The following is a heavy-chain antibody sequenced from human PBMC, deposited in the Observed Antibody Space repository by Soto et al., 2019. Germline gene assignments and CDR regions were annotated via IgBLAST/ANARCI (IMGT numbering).Heavy chain of an antibody. CDR1: GFSFDDYA. V-gene: IGHV3-9*01. D-gene: IGHD6-25*01. Sequence: LRLSCAASGFSFDDYAMHWVRQAPGKGLEWVSGISWNSGSIGYADSVKGRFTISRDNAKNSLYLQMNSLRAEDTALYYCAKDGSSAGYHHDYMYISGKGTTDTVS. CDR2: ISWNSGSI. CDR3: AKDGSSAGYHHDYMYI. J-gene: IGHJ6*03.